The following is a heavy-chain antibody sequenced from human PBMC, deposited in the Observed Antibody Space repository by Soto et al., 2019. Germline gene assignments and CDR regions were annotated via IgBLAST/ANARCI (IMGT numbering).Heavy chain of an antibody. CDR1: GFTFSSYS. D-gene: IGHD3-22*01. CDR2: ISSSSSYI. CDR3: AKDTYYYDSSGTPGYYYGMDV. J-gene: IGHJ6*02. Sequence: SLILSCAASGFTFSSYSMNWVRQAPGKWLEWVSSISSSSSYIYYADSVKCLFTISRDNSKNTLYLQMNSLRAEDTAVYYCAKDTYYYDSSGTPGYYYGMDVWGQGTTVTVSS. V-gene: IGHV3-21*01.